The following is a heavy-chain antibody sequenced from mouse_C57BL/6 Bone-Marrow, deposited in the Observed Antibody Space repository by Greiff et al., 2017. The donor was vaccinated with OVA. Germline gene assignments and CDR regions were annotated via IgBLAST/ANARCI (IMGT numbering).Heavy chain of an antibody. J-gene: IGHJ1*03. CDR2: IHPSDSDT. D-gene: IGHD2-1*01. Sequence: QVQLQQPGAELVKPGASVKVSCKASGYTFTSYWMHWVKQRPGQGLEWIGRIHPSDSDTNYNQKLKGKATLTVAKSSSTAYMQLSSLKSEDSAVYYCAIGCNYFPWYFDVWGTGTTVTVSS. V-gene: IGHV1-74*01. CDR3: AIGCNYFPWYFDV. CDR1: GYTFTSYW.